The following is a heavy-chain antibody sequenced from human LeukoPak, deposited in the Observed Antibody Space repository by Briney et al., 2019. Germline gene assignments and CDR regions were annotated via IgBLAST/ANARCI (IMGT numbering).Heavy chain of an antibody. CDR2: IYSGGST. D-gene: IGHD1-1*01. J-gene: IGHJ3*02. CDR3: ARIETVADAFDI. CDR1: GFTVGSNY. V-gene: IGHV3-66*01. Sequence: GGSLRLSCAASGFTVGSNYMTWVRQAPGKGLEWVSLIYSGGSTSYADSVRGRFTISRDNSKNTLYLQMNSLRAEDTAVYYCARIETVADAFDIWGQGTLVTVSS.